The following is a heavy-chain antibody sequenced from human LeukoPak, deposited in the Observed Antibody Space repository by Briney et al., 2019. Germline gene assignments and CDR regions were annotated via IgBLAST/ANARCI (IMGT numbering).Heavy chain of an antibody. V-gene: IGHV3-43D*03. CDR3: ATAPYDSIGIFDY. CDR1: GFTFDDYA. J-gene: IGHJ4*02. Sequence: GGSLRLSCAASGFTFDDYAMHWVRQAPGKGLECVSLISWDGDSTYYSDSVKGRFTISRDNNRNSLYLQMNSLRTEDTALYYCATAPYDSIGIFDYWGQGTLVTVSS. D-gene: IGHD3-22*01. CDR2: ISWDGDST.